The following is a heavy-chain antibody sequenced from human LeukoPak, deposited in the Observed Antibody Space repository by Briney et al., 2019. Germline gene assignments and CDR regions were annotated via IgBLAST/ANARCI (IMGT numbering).Heavy chain of an antibody. J-gene: IGHJ4*02. Sequence: GGSLRLSCAGSGFTFISYSMNWVRQAPGKGLEWVSSISNSSTYIYYADSVRGRFTISRDNAKNSLYLQMNSLRAEDTAVYYCARDRGTTVTTSIGHWGQGTLVTVSS. V-gene: IGHV3-21*01. CDR3: ARDRGTTVTTSIGH. CDR1: GFTFISYS. D-gene: IGHD4-17*01. CDR2: ISNSSTYI.